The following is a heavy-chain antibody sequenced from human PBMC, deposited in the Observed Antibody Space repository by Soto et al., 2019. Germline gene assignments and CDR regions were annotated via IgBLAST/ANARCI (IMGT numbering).Heavy chain of an antibody. D-gene: IGHD3-22*01. V-gene: IGHV3-7*01. CDR1: GFTFSSYW. CDR2: IKQDGSEK. Sequence: EVQLVESGGGLVQPGGSLRLSCAASGFTFSSYWMSWVRQAPGKGLEWVANIKQDGSEKYYVDSEKGRFTISRDNAKNSLYLQMNSLRAEDTAVYYCARVLLYYDSSGYYFGWYFDLWGRGTLVTVSS. J-gene: IGHJ2*01. CDR3: ARVLLYYDSSGYYFGWYFDL.